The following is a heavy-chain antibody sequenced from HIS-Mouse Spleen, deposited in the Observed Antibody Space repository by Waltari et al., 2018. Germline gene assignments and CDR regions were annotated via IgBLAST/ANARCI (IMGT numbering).Heavy chain of an antibody. CDR3: ARATKLGMGAFDI. J-gene: IGHJ3*02. CDR2: ISSSSSYI. Sequence: EVQLVESGGGLVKPGGSLSLSCAASGFTFSSYCMNWVRQAPGKGLEWVSSISSSSSYIYYADSVKGRFTISRDNAKNSLYLQMNSLRAEDTAVYYCARATKLGMGAFDIWGQGTMVTVSS. V-gene: IGHV3-21*01. CDR1: GFTFSSYC. D-gene: IGHD7-27*01.